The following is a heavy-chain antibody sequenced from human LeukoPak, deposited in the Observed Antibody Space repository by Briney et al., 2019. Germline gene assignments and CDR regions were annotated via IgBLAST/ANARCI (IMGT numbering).Heavy chain of an antibody. CDR3: AKDRGSSGWDSLDY. CDR1: GFTFSSYG. V-gene: IGHV3-30*18. J-gene: IGHJ4*02. D-gene: IGHD6-19*01. CDR2: ISYDGSNK. Sequence: GRSLRLSCAASGFTFSSYGMHWVRQAPGKGLEWVAVISYDGSNKYYADSVKGRFTISRDNPKNTLYLQMNSLRAEDTAVYYCAKDRGSSGWDSLDYWGQGTLVTVSS.